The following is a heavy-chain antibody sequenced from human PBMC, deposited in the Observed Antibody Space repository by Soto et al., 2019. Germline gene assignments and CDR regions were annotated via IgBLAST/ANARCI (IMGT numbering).Heavy chain of an antibody. D-gene: IGHD3-3*01. Sequence: SETLSLTCTVSGGSISSYYWSWIRQPPGKGLEWIGYIYYSGSTNYNPSLKSRVTISVDTSKNQFSLKLSSVTAADTAMYYCARDSYYDFWSGYYTGRDYYYYYMDVWGKGTTVTVSS. CDR2: IYYSGST. CDR1: GGSISSYY. CDR3: ARDSYYDFWSGYYTGRDYYYYYMDV. J-gene: IGHJ6*03. V-gene: IGHV4-59*01.